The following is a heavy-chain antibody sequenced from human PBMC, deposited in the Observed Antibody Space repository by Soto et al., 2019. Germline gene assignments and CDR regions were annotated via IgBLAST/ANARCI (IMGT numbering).Heavy chain of an antibody. J-gene: IGHJ3*02. D-gene: IGHD3-16*01. CDR3: ARDYVRAFDI. CDR1: GGTFSSYA. CDR2: IIPIFGTT. V-gene: IGHV1-69*05. Sequence: GASVKVSCKASGGTFSSYAISWVRQAPGQGLEWMGGIIPIFGTTNYAQKFQGRVTITRDTSTSTVYMELSSLRSEDTAVYYCARDYVRAFDIWGQGTMVTVSS.